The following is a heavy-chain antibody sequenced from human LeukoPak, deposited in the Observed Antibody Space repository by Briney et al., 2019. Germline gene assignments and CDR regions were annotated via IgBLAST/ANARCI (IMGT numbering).Heavy chain of an antibody. CDR3: ARSMTTVYNYFVY. V-gene: IGHV1-3*01. D-gene: IGHD4-17*01. CDR1: GYTFTSYA. Sequence: ASVKVSCKASGYTFTSYAMHWVRQAPGQRLEWMGWINAGNGNTKYSQKFQGRVTITADESTSTAYMELSSLRSEDTAVYYCARSMTTVYNYFVYWGQGTLVTVSS. CDR2: INAGNGNT. J-gene: IGHJ4*02.